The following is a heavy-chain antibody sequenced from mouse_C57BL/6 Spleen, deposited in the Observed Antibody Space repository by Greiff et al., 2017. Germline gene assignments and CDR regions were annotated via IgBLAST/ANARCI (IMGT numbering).Heavy chain of an antibody. J-gene: IGHJ2*01. D-gene: IGHD2-5*01. Sequence: QVQLQQPGAELVMPGASVKLSCKASGYTFTRYSMHWVKQRPGKGLEWIGEIDPSDSYTNYTQKFKGKSTLTVDKSSHTVYLQLSRLTSDVSSVYYCTRSLYNNYPPIDYRGQSATLTVSS. CDR2: IDPSDSYT. CDR1: GYTFTRYS. CDR3: TRSLYNNYPPIDY. V-gene: IGHV1-69*01.